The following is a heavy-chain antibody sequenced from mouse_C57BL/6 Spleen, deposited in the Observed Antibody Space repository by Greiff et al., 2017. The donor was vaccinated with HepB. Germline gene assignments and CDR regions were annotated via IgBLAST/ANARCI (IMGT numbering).Heavy chain of an antibody. J-gene: IGHJ4*01. CDR3: ARTVITTVDAMDY. CDR1: GFTFSDYG. Sequence: EVMLVESGGGLVKPGGSLKLSCAASGFTFSDYGMHWVRQAPEKGLEWVAYISSGSSTIYYADTVKGRFTISRDNAKNTLFLQMTSLRSEDTAMYYCARTVITTVDAMDYWGQGTSVTVSS. D-gene: IGHD1-1*01. V-gene: IGHV5-17*01. CDR2: ISSGSSTI.